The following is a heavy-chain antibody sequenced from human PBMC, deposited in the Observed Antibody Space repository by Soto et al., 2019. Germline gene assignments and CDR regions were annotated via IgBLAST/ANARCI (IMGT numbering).Heavy chain of an antibody. J-gene: IGHJ5*02. Sequence: EVQLVESGGGLVQPGGSLRLSCAASGFTVSSNYMSWVRQAPGKGLEWVSVIYSGGSTYYADSVKGRFTISRDNSKNTLYLQMNSLRAEDTAVYYCARDRGVWAGSPGWFDPWGQGTLVTVSS. V-gene: IGHV3-66*01. CDR2: IYSGGST. CDR3: ARDRGVWAGSPGWFDP. CDR1: GFTVSSNY. D-gene: IGHD3-10*01.